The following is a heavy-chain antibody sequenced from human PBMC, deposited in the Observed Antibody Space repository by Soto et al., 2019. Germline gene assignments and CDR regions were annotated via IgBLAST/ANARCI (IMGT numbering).Heavy chain of an antibody. Sequence: PSETLSLTCAVYGGSFSGYYWSWIRQPPGKGLEWIGEINHSGSTNYNPSLKSRVTISVDTSKNQFSLKLSSVTAADTAVYYCARKSGREDYSNTTYFDYWGQGTLVTVSS. V-gene: IGHV4-34*01. CDR2: INHSGST. D-gene: IGHD4-4*01. J-gene: IGHJ4*02. CDR3: ARKSGREDYSNTTYFDY. CDR1: GGSFSGYY.